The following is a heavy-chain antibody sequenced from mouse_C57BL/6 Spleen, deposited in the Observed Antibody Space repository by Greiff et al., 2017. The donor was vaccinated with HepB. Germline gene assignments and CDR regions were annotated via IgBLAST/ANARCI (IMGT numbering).Heavy chain of an antibody. D-gene: IGHD1-1*01. Sequence: EVQLQQSGPVLVKPGASVKMSCKASGYTFTDYYMNWVKQSHGKSLEWIGVINPYNGGTSYNQKFKGKATFTVDKSTSTAYMELNSLTSEDYAVYYCASGGVVATDWYFDVWGTGTTVTVSS. CDR2: INPYNGGT. J-gene: IGHJ1*03. CDR1: GYTFTDYY. V-gene: IGHV1-19*01. CDR3: ASGGVVATDWYFDV.